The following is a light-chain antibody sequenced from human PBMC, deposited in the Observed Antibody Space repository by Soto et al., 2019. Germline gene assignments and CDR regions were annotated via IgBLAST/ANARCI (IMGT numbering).Light chain of an antibody. CDR3: QQYNNWPRT. CDR1: QSVSSTY. CDR2: GAS. V-gene: IGKV3D-15*01. Sequence: EIVMTQSPVTLSLSPGERVTLSCRASQSVSSTYLAWYQHRPGQAPRLLIYGASSRATGIPDRFSGSGSGTEFTLTISSLQSEDFAVYYCQQYNNWPRTFGQGTQV. J-gene: IGKJ1*01.